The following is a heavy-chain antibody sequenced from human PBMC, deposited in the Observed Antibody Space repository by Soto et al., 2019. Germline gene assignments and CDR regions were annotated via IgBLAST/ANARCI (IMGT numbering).Heavy chain of an antibody. CDR1: GGTFSSYA. CDR2: IIPIFGTA. J-gene: IGHJ6*02. CDR3: AASFYDFWSGYYKHYYYYYGMDV. D-gene: IGHD3-3*01. V-gene: IGHV1-69*05. Sequence: SVKVSCKASGGTFSSYAISWVRQAPGQGLEWMGGIIPIFGTANYAQKFQGRVTITRDMSTSTAYMELSSLRSEDTAVYYCAASFYDFWSGYYKHYYYYYGMDVWGQGTTVTVSS.